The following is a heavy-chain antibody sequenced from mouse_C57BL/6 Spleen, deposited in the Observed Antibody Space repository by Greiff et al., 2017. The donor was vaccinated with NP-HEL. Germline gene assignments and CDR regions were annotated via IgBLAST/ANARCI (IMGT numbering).Heavy chain of an antibody. J-gene: IGHJ2*01. CDR3: ARGGYYGSKGY. Sequence: EVQLQQSGPELVKPGASVKMSCKASGYTFTDYNMHWVKQSHGKSLEWIGYINPNNGGTSYNQKFKGKATLTVNKSSSTAYMELRSLTSEASAVYYCARGGYYGSKGYWGQGTTLTVSS. D-gene: IGHD1-1*01. CDR1: GYTFTDYN. V-gene: IGHV1-22*01. CDR2: INPNNGGT.